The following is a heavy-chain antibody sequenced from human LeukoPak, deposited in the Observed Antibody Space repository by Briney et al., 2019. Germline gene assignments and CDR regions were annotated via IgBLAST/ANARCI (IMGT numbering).Heavy chain of an antibody. J-gene: IGHJ4*02. CDR3: ARRPDPYSRNFDY. CDR2: INHSGST. V-gene: IGHV4-34*01. Sequence: SETLSLTCAVYGGSFSGYYWSWIRQPPGKGLEWIGEINHSGSTNYNPSLKSRVTISVDTSKNQFSLKLSSVTAADTAVYYCARRPDPYSRNFDYWGQGTLVTVSS. D-gene: IGHD4-11*01. CDR1: GGSFSGYY.